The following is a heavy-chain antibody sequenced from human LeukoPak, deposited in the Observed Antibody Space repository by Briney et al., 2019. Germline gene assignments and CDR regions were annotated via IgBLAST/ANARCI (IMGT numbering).Heavy chain of an antibody. CDR3: ASFTEIAVAGSFDY. J-gene: IGHJ4*02. CDR1: GFTFSNYA. CDR2: LSGTGGST. D-gene: IGHD6-19*01. V-gene: IGHV3-23*01. Sequence: GGSLRLSCAASGFTFSNYAMSWVRQAPGKGLEWVSTLSGTGGSTYYADSVKGRFTISRDNSKNTLYLQMNSLRAEDTAVYYCASFTEIAVAGSFDYWGQGTLVTVSS.